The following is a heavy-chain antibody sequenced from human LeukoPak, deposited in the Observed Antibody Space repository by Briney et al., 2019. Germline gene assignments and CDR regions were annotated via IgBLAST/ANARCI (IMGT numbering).Heavy chain of an antibody. V-gene: IGHV4-34*01. J-gene: IGHJ5*02. Sequence: SETLSLTCAVYGGSFSGYYWSWIRQPPGKGLEWIGEINHSGSTNYNPSLKSRVTISVDTSKNQFSLKLSSVTAADTAVYYCAGGSGSGYYYVGWFDPWGQGTLVTVSS. D-gene: IGHD3-22*01. CDR1: GGSFSGYY. CDR3: AGGSGSGYYYVGWFDP. CDR2: INHSGST.